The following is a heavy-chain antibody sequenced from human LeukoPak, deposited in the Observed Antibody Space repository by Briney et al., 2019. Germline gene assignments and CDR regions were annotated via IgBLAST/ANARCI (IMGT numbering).Heavy chain of an antibody. D-gene: IGHD3-10*01. CDR1: GYRFTSSW. V-gene: IGHV5-51*01. J-gene: IGHJ5*02. CDR2: INPGDSDT. CDR3: ARQPGAGWFDP. Sequence: GESLKISCQASGYRFTSSWIGWARQMPGKGLEWMAIINPGDSDTRYSPSFQGQVTISADKSISTVYLQWGSLKASDTAMYYCARQPGAGWFDPWGQGTLVTVSS.